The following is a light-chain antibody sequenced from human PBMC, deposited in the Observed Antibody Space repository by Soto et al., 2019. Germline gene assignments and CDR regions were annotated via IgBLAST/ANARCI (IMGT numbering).Light chain of an antibody. CDR2: RAS. Sequence: EIVMTQSPGTLSVSPGERVTLSCRASQSVSNKLAWYQQKLGQAPRLLIYRASTRATGIPARFSGSGSGTEFTLTISSLQSEDFAVYYCQQYNNWPPITFGHGTRLEIK. V-gene: IGKV3-15*01. J-gene: IGKJ5*01. CDR3: QQYNNWPPIT. CDR1: QSVSNK.